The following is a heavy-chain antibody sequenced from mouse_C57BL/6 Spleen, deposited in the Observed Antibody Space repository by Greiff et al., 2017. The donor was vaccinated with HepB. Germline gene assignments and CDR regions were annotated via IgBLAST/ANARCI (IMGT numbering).Heavy chain of an antibody. V-gene: IGHV1-69*01. CDR2: IDPSDSYT. D-gene: IGHD2-12*01. J-gene: IGHJ4*01. Sequence: QVQLQQPGAELVMPGASVKLSCKASGYTFTSYWMHWVKQRPGQGLEWIGEIDPSDSYTNYNQKFKGKSTLTVDKSAITAYMQLSSLTSEDSAVYYCARYDRAMDYWGQGTSVTVSS. CDR1: GYTFTSYW. CDR3: ARYDRAMDY.